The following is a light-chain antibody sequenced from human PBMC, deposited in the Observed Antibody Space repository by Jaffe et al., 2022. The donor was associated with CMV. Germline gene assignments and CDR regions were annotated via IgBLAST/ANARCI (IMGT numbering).Light chain of an antibody. CDR2: GAS. CDR1: QTITNY. V-gene: IGKV1-39*01. Sequence: DIRLTQSPSSLSASVGDRVTITCRASQTITNYLNWYQQKPGEAPKVLIYGASSLPSGVPSRFSGSGSGAEFTLTISSLQPEDFATYYCQQSYSAPITFGQGTRLEIK. CDR3: QQSYSAPIT. J-gene: IGKJ5*01.